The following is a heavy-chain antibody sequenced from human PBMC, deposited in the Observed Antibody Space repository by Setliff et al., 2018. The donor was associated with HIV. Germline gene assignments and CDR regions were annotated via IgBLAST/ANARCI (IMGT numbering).Heavy chain of an antibody. J-gene: IGHJ4*02. CDR1: GGSINSGSHY. Sequence: SETLSLTCTVSGGSINSGSHYWSWIRQPAGKGLEWIGRFYSSRSNSYNPSLKSRVTISVDTSKNQFSLKLSSVTAADTAVYYCASTGGYSYEDFTFDSWGQGTLVTVSS. D-gene: IGHD5-18*01. CDR2: FYSSRSN. V-gene: IGHV4-61*02. CDR3: ASTGGYSYEDFTFDS.